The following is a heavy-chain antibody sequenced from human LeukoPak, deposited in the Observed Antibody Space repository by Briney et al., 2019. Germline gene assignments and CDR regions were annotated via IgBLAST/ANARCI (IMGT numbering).Heavy chain of an antibody. CDR1: GGTFSSYA. CDR2: IIPIFGTA. D-gene: IGHD6-13*01. Sequence: ASVKVSCKASGGTFSSYAISCVRQAPGQGLEWMGGIIPIFGTANYAQKFQGRVTITADKSTSTAYMELSSLRSEDTAVYYCARGGYSSSWLGYYFDYWGQGTLVTVSS. V-gene: IGHV1-69*06. CDR3: ARGGYSSSWLGYYFDY. J-gene: IGHJ4*02.